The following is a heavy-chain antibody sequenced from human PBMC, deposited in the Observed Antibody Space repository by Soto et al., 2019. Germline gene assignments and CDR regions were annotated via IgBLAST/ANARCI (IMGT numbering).Heavy chain of an antibody. D-gene: IGHD2-8*01. CDR2: IFYRGSP. V-gene: IGHV4-39*01. CDR1: GGAISSSSYY. CDR3: AGHEDGSLGKRYGRPIVHFDY. J-gene: IGHJ4*02. Sequence: AGTLSLTCTVSGGAISSSSYYWGWIRQPPGKGLECIGSIFYRGSPYYTPSLKSRVTLSVDLSKNPFSLKLSSVAAADPAVYYCAGHEDGSLGKRYGRPIVHFDYWGQGTLV.